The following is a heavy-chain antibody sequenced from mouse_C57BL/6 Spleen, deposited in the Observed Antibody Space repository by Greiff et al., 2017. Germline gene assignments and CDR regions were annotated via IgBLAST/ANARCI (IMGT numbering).Heavy chain of an antibody. CDR3: ARRMALYDGPSMDY. V-gene: IGHV1-50*01. CDR2: IDPSDSYT. D-gene: IGHD2-3*01. CDR1: GYTFTSYW. Sequence: QVQLQQPGAELVKPGASVKLSCKASGYTFTSYWMQWVKQRPGQGLEWIGEIDPSDSYTNYNQKFKGKATLTVDTSSSTAYMQLSSLTSEDSAVYYCARRMALYDGPSMDYWGQGTSVTVSS. J-gene: IGHJ4*01.